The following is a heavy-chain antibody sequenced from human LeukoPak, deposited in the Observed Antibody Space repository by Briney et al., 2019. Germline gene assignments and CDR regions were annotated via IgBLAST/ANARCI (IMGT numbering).Heavy chain of an antibody. D-gene: IGHD6-13*01. CDR3: AKGEIAAAGHFDY. CDR1: GFTFSSYG. J-gene: IGHJ4*02. V-gene: IGHV3-30*02. CDR2: IRYDGSNK. Sequence: PGGSLRLSCAASGFTFSSYGMHSVRQAPGKGLEWVAFIRYDGSNKYYADSVKGRFTISRDNSKNTLYLQMNSLRAEDTAVYYCAKGEIAAAGHFDYWGQGTLVTVSS.